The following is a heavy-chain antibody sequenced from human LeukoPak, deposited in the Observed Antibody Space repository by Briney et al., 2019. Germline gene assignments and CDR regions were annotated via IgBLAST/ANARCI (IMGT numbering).Heavy chain of an antibody. Sequence: SETLSLTCTVSGGSISSYYWSWIRQPPGKGLEWIGYIYYSGSTNYNPSLKSRVTISVDTSKNQFSLKLSSLTAADTAVYYCARTYYDILTGYYMPLDVWGQGTTVTVSS. CDR2: IYYSGST. CDR1: GGSISSYY. CDR3: ARTYYDILTGYYMPLDV. D-gene: IGHD3-9*01. J-gene: IGHJ6*02. V-gene: IGHV4-59*08.